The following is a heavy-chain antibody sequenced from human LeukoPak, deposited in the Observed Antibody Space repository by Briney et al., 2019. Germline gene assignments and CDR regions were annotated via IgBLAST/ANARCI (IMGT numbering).Heavy chain of an antibody. CDR1: GGSISSGSYY. J-gene: IGHJ6*03. CDR2: IYTSGST. D-gene: IGHD6-6*01. V-gene: IGHV4-61*02. Sequence: SETLSLTCTVSGGSISSGSYYWGWLRQPAGKGLEWIGRIYTSGSTNYNPSLKSRVTISVDTSKNQFSLKLSSVTAADTAVYYCARIHSSSFHYYYYMDVWGKGTTVTVSS. CDR3: ARIHSSSFHYYYYMDV.